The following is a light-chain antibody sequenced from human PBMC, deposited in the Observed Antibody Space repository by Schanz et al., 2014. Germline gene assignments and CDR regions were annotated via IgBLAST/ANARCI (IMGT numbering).Light chain of an antibody. J-gene: IGLJ2*01. CDR2: DVS. V-gene: IGLV2-23*02. CDR3: CLYAGRYVS. Sequence: QSALTQPASVSGSPGQSITISCVGATSDVANYNFVSWYQHHPGKAPKLIIYDVSKRPSGVTDRFSGSNSGNAASLTISGLQAEDEADYYCCLYAGRYVSFGGGTKLTVL. CDR1: TSDVANYNF.